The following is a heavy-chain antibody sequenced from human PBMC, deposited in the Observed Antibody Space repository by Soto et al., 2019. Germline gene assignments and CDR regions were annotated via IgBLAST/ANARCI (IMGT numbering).Heavy chain of an antibody. CDR1: GGTLRNYG. V-gene: IGHV1-69*12. J-gene: IGHJ6*02. D-gene: IGHD4-17*01. CDR3: SRGDATKIVVTTYYGMDV. Sequence: QVQLVQSGAEVKKPGSSVRVSCKASGGTLRNYGISWVRQAPGQGLEWMGGIIPVFGTANYAQKFLGRVTITADESTSTVYMDVTSLRSEDTAVYYCSRGDATKIVVTTYYGMDVWGQGTTVTVSS. CDR2: IIPVFGTA.